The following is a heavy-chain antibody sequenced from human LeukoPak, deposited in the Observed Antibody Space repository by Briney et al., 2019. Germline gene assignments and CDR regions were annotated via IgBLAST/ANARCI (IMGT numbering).Heavy chain of an antibody. J-gene: IGHJ4*02. CDR3: ASSYSGYHY. V-gene: IGHV1-69*10. CDR1: GGTFRRND. CDR2: FIPNLSIA. D-gene: IGHD5-12*01. Sequence: SVKVSCKAFGGTFRRNDLTWVRQAPGQGLEWMGGFIPNLSIAHYAQKFKARVTIAADESTTTVYMELRSLRSEDTAVYYCASSYSGYHYWGQGTLITVSS.